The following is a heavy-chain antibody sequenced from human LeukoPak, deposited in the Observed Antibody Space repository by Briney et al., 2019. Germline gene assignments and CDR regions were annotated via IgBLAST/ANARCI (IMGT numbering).Heavy chain of an antibody. Sequence: GESLKISCAASGFTFSSYAMSWVRQAPGKGLEWVSTISNSGGSTYYADSVKGRFTISRDNSKNTLYLQMSSLRAEDTAVYYCAKGLSKLYYYYGMDVWGQGTTVTVSS. CDR1: GFTFSSYA. J-gene: IGHJ6*02. CDR2: ISNSGGST. V-gene: IGHV3-23*01. CDR3: AKGLSKLYYYYGMDV. D-gene: IGHD4-11*01.